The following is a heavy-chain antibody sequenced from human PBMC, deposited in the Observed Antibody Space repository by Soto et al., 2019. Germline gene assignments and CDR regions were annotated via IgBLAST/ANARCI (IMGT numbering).Heavy chain of an antibody. D-gene: IGHD6-19*01. J-gene: IGHJ4*02. CDR3: ATDAVADPKSTLDY. CDR1: GYTLTELS. Sequence: ASVKVSCKVSGYTLTELSMHWVRQAPGKGLEWMGGFDPEDGETIYAQKFQGRVTMTEDTSTDTAYMELSSLRSEDAAAYYCATDAVADPKSTLDYWGQGTLVTVSS. V-gene: IGHV1-24*01. CDR2: FDPEDGET.